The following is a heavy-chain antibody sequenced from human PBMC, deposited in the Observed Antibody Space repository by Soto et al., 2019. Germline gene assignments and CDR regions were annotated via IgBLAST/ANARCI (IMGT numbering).Heavy chain of an antibody. D-gene: IGHD3-3*01. CDR1: GFTFSDYY. J-gene: IGHJ3*02. Sequence: GGSLRLSCAASGFTFSDYYMSWIRQAPGKGLEWVSYISSSSSYTNYADSVKGRFTISRDNAKNSLYLQMNSLRAEDTAVYYCARVTIFGVVIDDAFDIWGQGTMVTVSS. V-gene: IGHV3-11*06. CDR2: ISSSSSYT. CDR3: ARVTIFGVVIDDAFDI.